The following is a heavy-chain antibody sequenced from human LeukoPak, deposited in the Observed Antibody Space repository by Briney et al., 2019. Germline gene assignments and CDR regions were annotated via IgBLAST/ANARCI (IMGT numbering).Heavy chain of an antibody. CDR2: FDPEDGET. J-gene: IGHJ6*02. D-gene: IGHD3-3*01. CDR3: ATAGTPRNLRFLEWYHYYYGMDV. Sequence: GASVKVSCKASGYTFTSYYMHWVRQAPGKGLEWMGGFDPEDGETIYAQKFQGRVTMTEDTSTDTAYMELSSLRSEDTAVYYCATAGTPRNLRFLEWYHYYYGMDVWGQGTTVTVSS. CDR1: GYTFTSYY. V-gene: IGHV1-24*01.